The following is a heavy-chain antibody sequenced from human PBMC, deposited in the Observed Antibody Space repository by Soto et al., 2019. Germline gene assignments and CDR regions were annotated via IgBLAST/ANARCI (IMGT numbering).Heavy chain of an antibody. CDR1: GFTFSSYS. D-gene: IGHD2-21*02. V-gene: IGHV3-21*01. CDR2: ISSSSSYI. CDR3: ARDQCSDCYSDY. Sequence: GGSLRLSCAASGFTFSSYSMNWVRQAPGKGLEWVSSISSSSSYIYYADSVKGRFTISRDNAKNSLYLQMNSLRAEDTAVYYCARDQCSDCYSDYWGHGTLVTVSS. J-gene: IGHJ4*01.